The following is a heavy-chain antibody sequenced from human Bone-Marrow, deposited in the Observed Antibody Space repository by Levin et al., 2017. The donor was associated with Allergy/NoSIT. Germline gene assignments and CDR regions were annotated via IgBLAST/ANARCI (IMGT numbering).Heavy chain of an antibody. D-gene: IGHD1-1*01. J-gene: IGHJ4*02. CDR1: GFPFSNSA. CDR2: VVPSGNT. CDR3: ARGSTTGTTRSDY. V-gene: IGHV3-23*01. Sequence: LSLTCAASGFPFSNSAMSWVRQAPGKGLEWISSVVPSGNTYYADSMKGRFTISRDNSKNTLYLQMSSLRAEDTAEYYCARGSTTGTTRSDYWGQGTLVTVSS.